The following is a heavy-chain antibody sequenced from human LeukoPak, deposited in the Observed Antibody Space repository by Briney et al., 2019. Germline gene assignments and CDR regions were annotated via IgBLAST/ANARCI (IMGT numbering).Heavy chain of an antibody. CDR2: INHSGST. V-gene: IGHV4-34*01. Sequence: SETLSLTCAVYGGSFSGYYWSWIRQPPGKGLEWIGEINHSGSTNYNPSLKSRVTISVDTSKNQFSLKLSSVTAADTAVYYCASTTLDCTNGVCHTFDYWGQGTLVTVSS. J-gene: IGHJ4*02. CDR1: GGSFSGYY. CDR3: ASTTLDCTNGVCHTFDY. D-gene: IGHD2-8*01.